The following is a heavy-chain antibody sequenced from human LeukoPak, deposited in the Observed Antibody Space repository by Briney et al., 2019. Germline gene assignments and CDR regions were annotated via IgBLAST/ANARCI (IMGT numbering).Heavy chain of an antibody. CDR3: ARGLKVTRFPHDAFDI. D-gene: IGHD5-18*01. Sequence: SETLSLTCAVYGGSFSGYYWSWIRQPPGKGLEWIGEINHSGSTNYNPSLKSRVTISVDTSKNQFSLKLSSVTAADTAVYYCARGLKVTRFPHDAFDIWGRGTMVTVSS. V-gene: IGHV4-34*01. CDR2: INHSGST. CDR1: GGSFSGYY. J-gene: IGHJ3*02.